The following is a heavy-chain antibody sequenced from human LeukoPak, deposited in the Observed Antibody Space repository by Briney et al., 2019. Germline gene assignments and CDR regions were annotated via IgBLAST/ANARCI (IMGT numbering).Heavy chain of an antibody. V-gene: IGHV4-61*02. J-gene: IGHJ4*02. CDR1: GGSISSGSYY. Sequence: SETLSLTCTVSGGSISSGSYYWSWIRRPAGKGLEWIGRIYTSGSTNHNPSLKSRVTISVATSKNQFSLKLGPVTAADTAVYYCARSPFGEFLYDYWGQGTLVTVSS. D-gene: IGHD3-10*01. CDR2: IYTSGST. CDR3: ARSPFGEFLYDY.